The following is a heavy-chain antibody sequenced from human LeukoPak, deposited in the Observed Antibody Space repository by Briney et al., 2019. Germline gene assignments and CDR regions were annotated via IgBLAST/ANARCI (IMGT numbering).Heavy chain of an antibody. J-gene: IGHJ3*02. D-gene: IGHD3-9*01. CDR1: GFTFSDYY. Sequence: PGGSLRLSCAASGFTFSDYYMSWIRQAPGKGLEWVSYISISSSYTNYADSVKGRFTISRDNAKNSLYLQMNSLRTEETAVSYCARDYYDILTGYYGDAFDIWGQGTMVTVSS. V-gene: IGHV3-11*05. CDR2: ISISSSYT. CDR3: ARDYYDILTGYYGDAFDI.